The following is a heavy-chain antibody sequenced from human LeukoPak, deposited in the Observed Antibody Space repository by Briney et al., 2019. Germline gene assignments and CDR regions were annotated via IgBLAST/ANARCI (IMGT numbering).Heavy chain of an antibody. J-gene: IGHJ4*02. CDR1: GYTFTSYG. D-gene: IGHD3-3*01. V-gene: IGHV1-18*04. CDR2: ISAYNGNT. CDR3: ARDLHIDFWSGYYYDY. Sequence: GASVKVSCKASGYTFTSYGISWVRQAPGQGLEWMGWISAYNGNTNYAQKLQGRVTMTTDTSTSTAYMELRSLRSDDTAVYYCARDLHIDFWSGYYYDYWGQGTLVTVSS.